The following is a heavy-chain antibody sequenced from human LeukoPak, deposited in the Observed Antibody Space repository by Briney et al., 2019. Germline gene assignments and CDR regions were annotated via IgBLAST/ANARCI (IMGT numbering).Heavy chain of an antibody. Sequence: ASVKVSCKASGYTFTSYAMHWVRQAPGQRLEWMGWINAGNGNTKYSQKFQGRVTITRDTSASTAYMELSSLRSEDTAVYYCARGSGWYGWFDPWGQGTLVTVSS. CDR2: INAGNGNT. J-gene: IGHJ5*02. V-gene: IGHV1-3*01. CDR3: ARGSGWYGWFDP. D-gene: IGHD6-19*01. CDR1: GYTFTSYA.